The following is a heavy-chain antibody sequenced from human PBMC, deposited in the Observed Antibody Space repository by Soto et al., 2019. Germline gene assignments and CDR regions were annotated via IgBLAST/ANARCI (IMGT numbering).Heavy chain of an antibody. CDR3: ARGPHRIAAADTRYYFDY. J-gene: IGHJ4*02. CDR2: IWYDGSKK. V-gene: IGHV3-33*01. CDR1: AFTFSSYG. D-gene: IGHD6-13*01. Sequence: PVGSLRLSCAVSAFTFSSYGMHWVRQAPGKGLEWVAVIWYDGSKKYYADSMKGRLTISRNNSKNTLYLQINSLRAGDTAVYYCARGPHRIAAADTRYYFDYWGQGTLVTVSS.